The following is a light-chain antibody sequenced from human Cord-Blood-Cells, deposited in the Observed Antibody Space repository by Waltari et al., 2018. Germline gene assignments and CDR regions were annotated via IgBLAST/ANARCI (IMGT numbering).Light chain of an antibody. Sequence: DIVMTQSPLSLTVTPGEPASISCRSSQSLLHSNGYNYLDWYLQKPGQSPQLLIYLGSNRASGVPDRFSGSRSGTDFTLKISRVEAEDVGVYYCMQALQTPWTFGQGTKVEIK. J-gene: IGKJ1*01. CDR3: MQALQTPWT. V-gene: IGKV2-28*01. CDR2: LGS. CDR1: QSLLHSNGYNY.